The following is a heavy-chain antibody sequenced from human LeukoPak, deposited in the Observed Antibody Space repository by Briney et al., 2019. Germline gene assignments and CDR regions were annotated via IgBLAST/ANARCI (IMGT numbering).Heavy chain of an antibody. CDR3: AKVDDYYGSGSYLVDS. CDR1: GSTFSSHG. D-gene: IGHD3-10*01. V-gene: IGHV3-30*02. J-gene: IGHJ4*02. Sequence: GGSLRVSCAASGSTFSSHGMHWVRQAPGTGLDCVAFIRYDGSKKFYADSVKGRFTISRDNSKNTLDLYMNSLRTDDTAVYYCAKVDDYYGSGSYLVDSWGQGTLVTVSS. CDR2: IRYDGSKK.